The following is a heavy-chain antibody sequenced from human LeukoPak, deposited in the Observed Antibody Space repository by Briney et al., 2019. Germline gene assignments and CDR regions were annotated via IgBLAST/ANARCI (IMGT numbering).Heavy chain of an antibody. D-gene: IGHD2-2*01. V-gene: IGHV4-38-2*02. J-gene: IGHJ4*02. CDR1: GYSISSGYY. CDR3: ARVKRKYQLLKPLHETASHYFDY. CDR2: IYHSGST. Sequence: SETLSLTCTVSGYSISSGYYWGWIRQPPGKGLEWIGSIYHSGSTYYNPSLKSRVTISVDTSKNQFSLKLSSVTAADTATYYCARVKRKYQLLKPLHETASHYFDYWGQGTLVTVPS.